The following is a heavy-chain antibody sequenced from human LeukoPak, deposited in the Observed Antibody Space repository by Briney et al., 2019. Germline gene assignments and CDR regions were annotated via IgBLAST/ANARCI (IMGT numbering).Heavy chain of an antibody. Sequence: SETLSLTCTVSGYSISSGYYWGWIRQPPGKGLEWIGSIYHSGSTYYNPSLKSRVTISVDTSKNQFSLKLSSVTAADTAVYYCARDRNYYYDSSAYAFDIWGQGTMVTVS. J-gene: IGHJ3*02. CDR2: IYHSGST. V-gene: IGHV4-38-2*02. D-gene: IGHD3-22*01. CDR3: ARDRNYYYDSSAYAFDI. CDR1: GYSISSGYY.